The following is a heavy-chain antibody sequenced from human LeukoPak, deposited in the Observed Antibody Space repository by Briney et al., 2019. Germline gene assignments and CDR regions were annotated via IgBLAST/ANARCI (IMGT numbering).Heavy chain of an antibody. D-gene: IGHD3-22*01. J-gene: IGHJ3*02. V-gene: IGHV1-2*02. Sequence: ASVKVSCKASGYTFTGYYMHWVRQAPGQGLEWMGWINPNSGGTSYAQKFQGRVTMTRDTSISTAYMELSRLRSDDTAVYYCARDSSITMIVVVRRDAFDIWGQGTMVTVSS. CDR3: ARDSSITMIVVVRRDAFDI. CDR2: INPNSGGT. CDR1: GYTFTGYY.